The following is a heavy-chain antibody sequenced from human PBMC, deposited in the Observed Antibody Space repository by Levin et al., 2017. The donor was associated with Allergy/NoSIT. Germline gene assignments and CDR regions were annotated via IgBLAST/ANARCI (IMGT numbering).Heavy chain of an antibody. CDR1: GFTVDNYV. J-gene: IGHJ4*02. V-gene: IGHV3-9*01. Sequence: GGSLRLSCVASGFTVDNYVMHWVRQTPGKGLEWVAVISSNSGSVAYAESVEGRFTISRDNANNSLYLQMDSLRPEDSAVYYCVKGSLIVVTAVGYFEYWGQGSLVTVSS. D-gene: IGHD2-21*02. CDR3: VKGSLIVVTAVGYFEY. CDR2: ISSNSGSV.